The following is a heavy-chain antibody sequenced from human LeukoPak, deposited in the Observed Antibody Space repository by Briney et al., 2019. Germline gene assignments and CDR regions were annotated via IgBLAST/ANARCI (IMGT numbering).Heavy chain of an antibody. CDR2: ISSSGSTI. D-gene: IGHD3-22*01. Sequence: PGGSLRLSCAASGFTFGDYYMSWIRQAPGKGLEWVSYISSSGSTIYYADSVKGRFTISRDNAKNSLYLQMNSLRAEDTAVYYCARDQYYYDSSGYYLFDYWGQGTLVTVSS. V-gene: IGHV3-11*01. CDR3: ARDQYYYDSSGYYLFDY. J-gene: IGHJ4*02. CDR1: GFTFGDYY.